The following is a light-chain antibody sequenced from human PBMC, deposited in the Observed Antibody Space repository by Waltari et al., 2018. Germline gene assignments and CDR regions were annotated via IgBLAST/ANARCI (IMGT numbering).Light chain of an antibody. Sequence: AIQMTQSPSSLSASVGDRVTITCRGSQGSRNDLGWYQQKPGKAPKLLISAASTFQSGVPSRFSGSGSGTEFTLTISSLQPEDFATYYCLQDYIYPWTFGQGTKVEIQ. CDR1: QGSRND. CDR2: AAS. J-gene: IGKJ1*01. V-gene: IGKV1-6*01. CDR3: LQDYIYPWT.